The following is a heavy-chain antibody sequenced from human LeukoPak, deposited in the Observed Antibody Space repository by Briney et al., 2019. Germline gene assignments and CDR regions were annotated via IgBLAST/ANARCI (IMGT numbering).Heavy chain of an antibody. J-gene: IGHJ4*02. CDR3: ARDPLRRGTSYLDN. D-gene: IGHD1-26*01. Sequence: GGSLRLSCAASGFNFRSFGFHWVRQAPGKGLEWLAIVSFERNDKYYADSVKGRFTISGDESKNTLYLQMNSLRSEDTAVYYCARDPLRRGTSYLDNWGKGTLVTVAS. V-gene: IGHV3-30*03. CDR2: VSFERNDK. CDR1: GFNFRSFG.